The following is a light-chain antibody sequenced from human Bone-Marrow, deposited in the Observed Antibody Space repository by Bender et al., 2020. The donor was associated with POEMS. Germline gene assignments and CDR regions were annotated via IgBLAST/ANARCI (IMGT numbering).Light chain of an antibody. V-gene: IGLV2-14*01. CDR3: SSYTTTSTRV. J-gene: IGLJ1*01. CDR2: DVS. CDR1: SNDVGGYKF. Sequence: QSALTQPASVSGSPGQSITISCTGTSNDVGGYKFVSWYQQHPGKAPKLIIYDVSKRPSGVSNRFSGSKSGNTASLTISGLQAEDEADYYCSSYTTTSTRVFGTGTKVTVL.